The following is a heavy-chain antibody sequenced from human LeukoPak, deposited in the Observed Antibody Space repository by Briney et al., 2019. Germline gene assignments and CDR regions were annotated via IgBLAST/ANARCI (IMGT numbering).Heavy chain of an antibody. CDR1: GFTFSSYA. J-gene: IGHJ4*02. D-gene: IGHD1-26*01. V-gene: IGHV3-23*01. CDR3: AKRPMAGSGSSPNRHFDY. CDR2: ICGSGSSI. Sequence: GGALRLSCAASGFTFSSYAMNWVRQAPGKGLEWVSIICGSGSSIYYADSVKGRFTISRDNSKNTLYLQMNSLRAEDTAVYYCAKRPMAGSGSSPNRHFDYWGQGTLVTVSS.